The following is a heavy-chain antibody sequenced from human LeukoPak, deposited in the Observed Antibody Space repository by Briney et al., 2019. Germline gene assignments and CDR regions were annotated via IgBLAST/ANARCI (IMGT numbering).Heavy chain of an antibody. J-gene: IGHJ4*02. CDR3: ARADLSGYDYVGFDS. V-gene: IGHV3-21*01. CDR2: IGSISTYI. CDR1: GFTFSSYC. D-gene: IGHD5-12*01. Sequence: GGSLRLSCAASGFTFSSYCINWVRQAPGKGLEWVSSIGSISTYIYYADSVKGRFTISRDNAKNSLYLQMNSLRAEDTAIYYCARADLSGYDYVGFDSWGQGTLVTVSS.